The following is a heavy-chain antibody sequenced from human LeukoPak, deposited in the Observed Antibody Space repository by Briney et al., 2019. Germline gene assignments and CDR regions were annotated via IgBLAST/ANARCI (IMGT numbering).Heavy chain of an antibody. CDR3: ARGRRQYYDSSGYYFDY. V-gene: IGHV1-8*01. D-gene: IGHD3-22*01. CDR1: GYTFTSYD. CDR2: MNPNSGNT. J-gene: IGHJ4*02. Sequence: ASVKVSCEASGYTFTSYDINWVRQATGQGLEWMGWMNPNSGNTGYAQKFQGRVTMTRNTSISTAYMELSSLRSEDTAVYYCARGRRQYYDSSGYYFDYWGQGTLVTVSS.